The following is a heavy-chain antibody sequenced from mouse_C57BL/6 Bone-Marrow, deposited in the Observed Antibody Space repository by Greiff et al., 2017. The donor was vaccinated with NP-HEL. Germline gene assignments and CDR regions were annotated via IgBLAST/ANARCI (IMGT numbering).Heavy chain of an antibody. CDR1: GYTFTSYW. D-gene: IGHD2-4*01. CDR3: ARGGDYDGGAWFAY. J-gene: IGHJ3*01. CDR2: IDPNSGGT. Sequence: KESCKASGYTFTSYWMHWVKQRPGRGLEWIGRIDPNSGGTKYNEKFKSKATLTVDKPSSTAYMQLSSLTSEDSAVYYCARGGDYDGGAWFAYWGQGTLVTVSA. V-gene: IGHV1-72*01.